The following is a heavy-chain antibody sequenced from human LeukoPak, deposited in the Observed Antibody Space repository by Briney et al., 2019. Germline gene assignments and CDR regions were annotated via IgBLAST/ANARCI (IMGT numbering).Heavy chain of an antibody. CDR3: ARETNYYGSGSYSTNDAFDI. Sequence: ASVKVSCKASGYTFTGYYMHWVRQAPGQGLEWMGWINPNSGGTNYAQKFQGRVTMTRDTSISTAYMELSRLRSDDTAVYYCARETNYYGSGSYSTNDAFDIWGQGTMVTVSS. D-gene: IGHD3-10*01. CDR2: INPNSGGT. J-gene: IGHJ3*02. V-gene: IGHV1-2*02. CDR1: GYTFTGYY.